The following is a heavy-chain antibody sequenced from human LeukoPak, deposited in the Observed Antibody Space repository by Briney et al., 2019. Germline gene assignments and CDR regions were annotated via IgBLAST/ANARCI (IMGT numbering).Heavy chain of an antibody. J-gene: IGHJ6*03. Sequence: GGSLRLSCAASGFTFSDYYMSWIRQAPGKGLEWVSYISSSGSTIYYADSVKGRFTISRDNAKNSLYLQMNSLRAEDTAVYYCARDLTTLYYYYYYYMGVWGKGTTVTVS. CDR1: GFTFSDYY. D-gene: IGHD1-1*01. V-gene: IGHV3-11*04. CDR2: ISSSGSTI. CDR3: ARDLTTLYYYYYYYMGV.